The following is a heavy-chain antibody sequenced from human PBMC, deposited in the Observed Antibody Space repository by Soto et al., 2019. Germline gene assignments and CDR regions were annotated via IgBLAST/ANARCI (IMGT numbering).Heavy chain of an antibody. CDR1: GYTFTSYD. CDR2: MNPNSGNT. CDR3: ASGGGWLRLHRPSDY. J-gene: IGHJ4*02. D-gene: IGHD5-12*01. V-gene: IGHV1-8*01. Sequence: GASVKVSCKASGYTFTSYDINWVRQATGQGLEWMGWMNPNSGNTGYAQKFQGRVTMTRNTSISTAYMELSSLRSGDTAVYYCASGGGWLRLHRPSDYWGQGTLVPVSS.